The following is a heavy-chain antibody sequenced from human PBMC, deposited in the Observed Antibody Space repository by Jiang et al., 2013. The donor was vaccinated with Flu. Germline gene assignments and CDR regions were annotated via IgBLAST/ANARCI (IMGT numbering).Heavy chain of an antibody. Sequence: KGRFTISRDSAKNSLYLQMNSLRAEDSALYYCAKGSGYSYGENWFDPWGQGTLVTVSS. CDR3: AKGSGYSYGENWFDP. V-gene: IGHV3-9*01. J-gene: IGHJ5*02. D-gene: IGHD5-18*01.